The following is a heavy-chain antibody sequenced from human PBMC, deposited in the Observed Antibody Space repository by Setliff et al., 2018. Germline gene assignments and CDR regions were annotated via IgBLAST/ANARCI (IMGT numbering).Heavy chain of an antibody. V-gene: IGHV4-38-2*02. Sequence: PSETLSLTCTVSGYSISSGYIWSWIRQPPGKRLEWIGEIIHSGSTNYNPSLKSRVTISMDTSKNQFSLKLNSVTAADMAVYYCAREQWLDPPGYYYMDVWAKGTTVTVSS. CDR2: IIHSGST. J-gene: IGHJ6*03. CDR1: GYSISSGYI. CDR3: AREQWLDPPGYYYMDV. D-gene: IGHD6-19*01.